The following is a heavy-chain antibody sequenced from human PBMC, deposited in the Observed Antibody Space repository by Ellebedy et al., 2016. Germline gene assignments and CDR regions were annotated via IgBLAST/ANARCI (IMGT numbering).Heavy chain of an antibody. D-gene: IGHD3-10*01. V-gene: IGHV3-30*18. Sequence: GESLKISCAASGFTFSHYGMHWVRQAPGRGLEWVAVISYDGSNKYYGDSVKGRFTISRDNSKNTLYLQMNSLRAEDTAVYYCAKEYYYGSGYSYSYYYYGMDVWGQGTTVTVSS. CDR1: GFTFSHYG. CDR3: AKEYYYGSGYSYSYYYYGMDV. J-gene: IGHJ6*02. CDR2: ISYDGSNK.